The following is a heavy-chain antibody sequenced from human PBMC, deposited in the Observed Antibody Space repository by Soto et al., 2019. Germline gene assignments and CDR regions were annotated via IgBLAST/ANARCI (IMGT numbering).Heavy chain of an antibody. CDR3: ARGRRWLQLWLYYYYGMDV. CDR1: GFTFSSYS. V-gene: IGHV3-48*02. Sequence: GESLKISCAASGFTFSSYSMNWVRQAPGKGLEWVSYISSSSSTIYYADSVKGRFTISRDNAKNPLYLQMNSLRDEDTAVYYCARGRRWLQLWLYYYYGMDVWGQGTTVTVSS. D-gene: IGHD5-12*01. J-gene: IGHJ6*02. CDR2: ISSSSSTI.